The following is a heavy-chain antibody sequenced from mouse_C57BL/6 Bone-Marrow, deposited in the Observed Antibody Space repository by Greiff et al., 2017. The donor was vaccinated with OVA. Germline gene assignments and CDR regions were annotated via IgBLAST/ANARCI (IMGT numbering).Heavy chain of an antibody. CDR1: GFTFSSYA. D-gene: IGHD3-2*01. Sequence: EVMLVESGGGLVKPGGSLKLSCAASGFTFSSYAMSWVRQTPEKRLEWVATISAGGSYTYYPDNVKGRFTISRDNAKNNLYLQMSHLKSEDTAVDYCAGAGQLSLFAYWGQGTLVTVSA. J-gene: IGHJ3*01. CDR3: AGAGQLSLFAY. V-gene: IGHV5-4*03. CDR2: ISAGGSYT.